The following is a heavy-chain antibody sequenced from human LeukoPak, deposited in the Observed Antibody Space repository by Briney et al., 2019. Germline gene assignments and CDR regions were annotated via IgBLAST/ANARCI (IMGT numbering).Heavy chain of an antibody. D-gene: IGHD3-10*01. CDR1: GGSISSYY. CDR3: ARQGRGAMVRLFDY. Sequence: ASETLSLTCTVSGGSISSYYWSWIRQPPGKGLEWIGYIYYSGSTNYNPSLKSRVTISVDTSKNQFSLKLSSVTAADTAVYYCARQGRGAMVRLFDYWGQGTLVTVSS. CDR2: IYYSGST. V-gene: IGHV4-59*08. J-gene: IGHJ4*02.